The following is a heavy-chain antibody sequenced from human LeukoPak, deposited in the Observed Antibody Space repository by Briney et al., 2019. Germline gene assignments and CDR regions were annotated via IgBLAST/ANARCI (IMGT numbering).Heavy chain of an antibody. J-gene: IGHJ4*02. CDR2: IIPIFGTA. Sequence: GASVKVSCKASGGTFSSYAISWVRQAPGQGLEWMGGIIPIFGTANYAQKFQGRVTITTDESTSTAYMELSSLRSEDTAVYYFAXMXVVVTAPSYYFDXWGQGTLVTVSS. D-gene: IGHD2-21*02. V-gene: IGHV1-69*05. CDR3: AXMXVVVTAPSYYFDX. CDR1: GGTFSSYA.